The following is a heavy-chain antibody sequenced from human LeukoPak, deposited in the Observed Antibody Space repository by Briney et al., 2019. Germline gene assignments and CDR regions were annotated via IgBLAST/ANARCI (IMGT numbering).Heavy chain of an antibody. Sequence: PGRSLRLSCAASGFTFDDYAMHWIRQAPGKGLEWVSGISWNSRTIGYADSVKGRFTISRDNAKNSLYLQMNSLRAEDTAFYWCVKGGSNSVSYFYGMDIWGQGTTVTVSS. J-gene: IGHJ6*02. D-gene: IGHD4-23*01. V-gene: IGHV3-9*01. CDR1: GFTFDDYA. CDR2: ISWNSRTI. CDR3: VKGGSNSVSYFYGMDI.